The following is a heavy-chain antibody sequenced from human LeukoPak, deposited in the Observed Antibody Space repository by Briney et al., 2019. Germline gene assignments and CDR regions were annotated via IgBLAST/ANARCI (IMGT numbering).Heavy chain of an antibody. CDR3: AKLTFDI. V-gene: IGHV3-23*01. CDR2: ISDSGAGT. J-gene: IGHJ3*02. Sequence: GRSLRLSCAASGFTFSSYAMHWVRQAPGKGLEWVSSISDSGAGTYYADSVKGRFTISRDNSKNTLYLQMNSLRAEDTAVYYCAKLTFDIWGQGTVVTVSS. CDR1: GFTFSSYA.